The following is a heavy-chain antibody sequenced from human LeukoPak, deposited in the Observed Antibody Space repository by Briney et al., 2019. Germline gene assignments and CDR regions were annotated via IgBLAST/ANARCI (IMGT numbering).Heavy chain of an antibody. CDR3: TTDDSLGMMGY. CDR2: ISGSGGST. J-gene: IGHJ4*02. V-gene: IGHV3-23*01. Sequence: GGSLRLSCAASGFTFSSYAMSWVRQAPGKGLEWVSAISGSGGSTYYADSVKGRFTISRDNSKNTLYLQMNSLRAEDTAVYYCTTDDSLGMMGYWGQGTLVTVSS. CDR1: GFTFSSYA. D-gene: IGHD3-16*01.